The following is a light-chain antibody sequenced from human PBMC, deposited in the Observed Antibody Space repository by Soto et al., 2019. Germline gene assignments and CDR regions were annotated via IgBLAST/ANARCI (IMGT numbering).Light chain of an antibody. CDR3: QQYEGYSGLT. CDR1: QSISSW. J-gene: IGKJ4*01. V-gene: IGKV1-5*03. Sequence: DIQLTQSPSTLSASVGDRVTITCRASQSISSWLAWYQQKAGKAPKLLIYTASNLNSGVPSRFGGSGSGTQFTLTISSLQPDDVATYHCQQYEGYSGLTFGGGTKVEIK. CDR2: TAS.